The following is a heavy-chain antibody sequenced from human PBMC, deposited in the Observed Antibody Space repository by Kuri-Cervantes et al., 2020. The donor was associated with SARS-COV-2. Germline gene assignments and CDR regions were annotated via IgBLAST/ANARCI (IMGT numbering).Heavy chain of an antibody. V-gene: IGHV1-18*01. CDR2: ISAYNGNT. J-gene: IGHJ6*02. Sequence: ASVKVSRKASGGTSSSYAISWLRQAPGQGLEWMGWISAYNGNTNDAQKPQGRVTMTTDTSTSTAYMEMRSLRSDDTAVYYLARDALATAAVGYYGIDFWGLGTTVTVSS. CDR3: ARDALATAAVGYYGIDF. CDR1: GGTSSSYA. D-gene: IGHD2-2*01.